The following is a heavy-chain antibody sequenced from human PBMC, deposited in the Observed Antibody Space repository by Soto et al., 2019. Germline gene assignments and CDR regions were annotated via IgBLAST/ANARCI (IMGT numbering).Heavy chain of an antibody. CDR1: GYTFGNHW. CDR2: MNSDGSLI. Sequence: EVQLVESGGGLVQPGGSMTLSCAVAGYTFGNHWMHWVRQAPGKGLEWVSRMNSDGSLINYADSVKGRFTVSRDNAKNTLYLQMNSLRVEDTAVYYCATAEVDYWGPGTLVTVSS. CDR3: ATAEVDY. V-gene: IGHV3-74*01. J-gene: IGHJ4*02.